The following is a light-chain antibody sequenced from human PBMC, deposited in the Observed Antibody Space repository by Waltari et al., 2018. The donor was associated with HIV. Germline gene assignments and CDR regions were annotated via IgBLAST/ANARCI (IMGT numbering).Light chain of an antibody. Sequence: DIQMTQSPSTLSASVGDRVTISCRATQSISNWLAWFQQKPGKAPNLLIYKASNLQSGVPSRFSGSGSGTEFTLTISSLQPDDFATYYCQQYNSVPWTFGQGTKVEVK. CDR3: QQYNSVPWT. CDR1: QSISNW. V-gene: IGKV1-5*03. CDR2: KAS. J-gene: IGKJ1*01.